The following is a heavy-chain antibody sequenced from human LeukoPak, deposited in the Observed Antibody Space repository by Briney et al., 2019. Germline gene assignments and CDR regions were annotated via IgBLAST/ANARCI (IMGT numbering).Heavy chain of an antibody. CDR1: GGSISSYY. CDR3: ARLHYYDSSGPDY. Sequence: SETLSLTCTVSGGSISSYYWGWIRQPPGKGLEWIGEINHSGSTNYNPSLKSRVTISVDTSKNQFSLKLSSVTAADTAVYYCARLHYYDSSGPDYWGQGTLVTVSS. CDR2: INHSGST. D-gene: IGHD3-22*01. J-gene: IGHJ4*02. V-gene: IGHV4-34*01.